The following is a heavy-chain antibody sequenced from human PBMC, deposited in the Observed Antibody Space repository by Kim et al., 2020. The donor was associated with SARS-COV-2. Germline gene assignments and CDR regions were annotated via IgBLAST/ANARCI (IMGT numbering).Heavy chain of an antibody. J-gene: IGHJ4*02. V-gene: IGHV4-59*01. CDR2: IYYSGST. CDR3: ARARVVEMATPHYFDY. D-gene: IGHD5-12*01. CDR1: GGSISSYY. Sequence: TLSLTCTVSGGSISSYYWNWIRQPPGKGLEWIGYIYYSGSTNYNPSPKSRVTISVDTSKNQFSLKLSSVTAADTAVYYFARARVVEMATPHYFDYWGQGTLVTVSS.